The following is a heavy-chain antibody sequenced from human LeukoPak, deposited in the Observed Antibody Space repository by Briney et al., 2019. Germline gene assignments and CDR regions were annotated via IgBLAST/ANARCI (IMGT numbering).Heavy chain of an antibody. CDR1: GFTFSSYG. D-gene: IGHD2-21*02. Sequence: GRSLRLSCAASGFTFSSYGMHWVRQAPGKGLEWVAVISYDGSNKYYADSVKGRFTISRDNSKNTLYLQMNSLRAEDTAVYYCANLFTADDAFDIWGQGTMVTVSS. V-gene: IGHV3-30*18. CDR3: ANLFTADDAFDI. CDR2: ISYDGSNK. J-gene: IGHJ3*02.